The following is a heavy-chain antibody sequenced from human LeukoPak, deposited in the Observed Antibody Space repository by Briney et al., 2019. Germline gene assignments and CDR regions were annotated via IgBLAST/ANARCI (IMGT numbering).Heavy chain of an antibody. Sequence: GGSLRLSCAASGFTFSSYAMSWVRQAPGKGLEWVSTISGSNVPTYYADSVKGRFTFSRDNSKNTLYLQMNSLRAEDTAVYYCAKGDYGGHPGGFQHWGQGTLVTVSS. D-gene: IGHD4-17*01. CDR2: ISGSNVPT. V-gene: IGHV3-23*01. J-gene: IGHJ1*01. CDR1: GFTFSSYA. CDR3: AKGDYGGHPGGFQH.